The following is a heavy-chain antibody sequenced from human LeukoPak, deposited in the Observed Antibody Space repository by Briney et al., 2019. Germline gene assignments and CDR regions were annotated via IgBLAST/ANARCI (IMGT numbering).Heavy chain of an antibody. D-gene: IGHD6-13*01. Sequence: GGSLRLSCAASGFTFSSYGMHWVRQAPGKGLEWVAFIRYDGINKDYADSVKGRFTISRDNSKNTLYLQMNSLRTEDTAVYYCAKLLAAAGTGKDYWGLGTLVTVSS. CDR3: AKLLAAAGTGKDY. CDR1: GFTFSSYG. J-gene: IGHJ4*02. CDR2: IRYDGINK. V-gene: IGHV3-30*02.